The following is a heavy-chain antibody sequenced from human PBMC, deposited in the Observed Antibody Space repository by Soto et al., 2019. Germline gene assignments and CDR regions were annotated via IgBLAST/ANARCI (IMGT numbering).Heavy chain of an antibody. D-gene: IGHD4-17*01. J-gene: IGHJ4*02. CDR1: NGSISSRSYY. Sequence: QLQQQESGSGLVKPPEILSLTCIVSNGSISSRSYYWGWIRETPGKGLEWIGSIYYIGNTYYIPYLKSRVTISTDTSKTHFSLKMNSVTAADTAVYLCGGQDYGAKGYYFENWGQGALVTVSS. V-gene: IGHV4-39*01. CDR3: GGQDYGAKGYYFEN. CDR2: IYYIGNT.